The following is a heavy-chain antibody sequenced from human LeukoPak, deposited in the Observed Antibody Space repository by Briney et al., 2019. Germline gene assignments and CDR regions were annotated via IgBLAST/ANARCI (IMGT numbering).Heavy chain of an antibody. V-gene: IGHV3-11*05. CDR1: GFIFSDYY. D-gene: IGHD3-22*01. CDR2: ISSSSSYT. CDR3: AKDNYYDSSGYYDY. J-gene: IGHJ4*02. Sequence: GGSLRLSCAASGFIFSDYYMSWIRQAQGKGLEWVSYISSSSSYTNYADSVKGRFTISRDNAKNSLYLQMNSLRAEDTAVYYCAKDNYYDSSGYYDYWGQGTLVTVSS.